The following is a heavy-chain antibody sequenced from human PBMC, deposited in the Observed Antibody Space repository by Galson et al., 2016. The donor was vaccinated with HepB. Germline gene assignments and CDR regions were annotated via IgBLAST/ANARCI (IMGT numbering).Heavy chain of an antibody. Sequence: QSGAEVKKPGESLTISCRRSGYRFLEWIGWVRQRPGQGLEWIGIIRHDESFIRYSPSFQGQVTITADDSDTTAYLQWRSLRASDTAKYFCASPLEHSYCDNDVCFAPRNTSDLWGQGTTVTVSS. CDR1: GYRFLEW. D-gene: IGHD3-22*01. V-gene: IGHV5-51*01. CDR3: ASPLEHSYCDNDVCFAPRNTSDL. J-gene: IGHJ3*01. CDR2: IRHDESFI.